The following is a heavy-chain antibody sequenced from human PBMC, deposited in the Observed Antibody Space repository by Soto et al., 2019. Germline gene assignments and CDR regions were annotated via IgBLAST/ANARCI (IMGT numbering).Heavy chain of an antibody. CDR2: IRGFSPYT. J-gene: IGHJ6*02. Sequence: GALRRLALASGFTFRIYTMNWVRQAPGKGLEWVSAIRGFSPYTFYADSVKGRFTISRDNAKNSPYLQMNSLRAEDTAVYYCARDRGYDAHDYYYNAMDVWGQGTMVTVSS. D-gene: IGHD2-15*01. CDR3: ARDRGYDAHDYYYNAMDV. CDR1: GFTFRIYT. V-gene: IGHV3-21*01.